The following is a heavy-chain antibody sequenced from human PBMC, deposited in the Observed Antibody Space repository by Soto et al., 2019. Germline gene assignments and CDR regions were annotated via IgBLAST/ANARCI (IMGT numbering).Heavy chain of an antibody. CDR1: GYSFTSYW. D-gene: IGHD6-19*01. V-gene: IGHV5-51*01. J-gene: IGHJ6*02. CDR3: ARQGSSGYPPWYYYYGMDV. CDR2: IYPGDSDT. Sequence: PGESLKISCKGSGYSFTSYWIGWVRQMPGKGLEWMGIIYPGDSDTRYSPSFQGQVTISADKSISTAYLQWSSLKASDTAMYYCARQGSSGYPPWYYYYGMDVWGQGTTVTVSS.